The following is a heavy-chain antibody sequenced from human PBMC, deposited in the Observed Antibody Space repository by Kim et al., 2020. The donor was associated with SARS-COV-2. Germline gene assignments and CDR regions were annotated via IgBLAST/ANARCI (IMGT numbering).Heavy chain of an antibody. J-gene: IGHJ4*02. CDR2: ISSSSSYT. CDR3: ASSIPKYDSSGYPL. Sequence: GGSLRLSCAASGFTFSDYYMSWIRQAPGKGLEWVSYISSSSSYTNYADSVKGRFTISRDNAKNSLYLQMNSLRAEDTAVYYCASSIPKYDSSGYPLWGQGTLVTVSS. V-gene: IGHV3-11*06. D-gene: IGHD3-22*01. CDR1: GFTFSDYY.